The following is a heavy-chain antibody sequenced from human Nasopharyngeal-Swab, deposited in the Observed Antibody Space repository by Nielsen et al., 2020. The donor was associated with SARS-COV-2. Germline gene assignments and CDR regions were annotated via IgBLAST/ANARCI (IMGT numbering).Heavy chain of an antibody. D-gene: IGHD5-18*01. J-gene: IGHJ4*02. V-gene: IGHV4-61*02. Sequence: LRLSCTVSGGSISSGSYYWSWIRQPAGKGLEWIGRIYTSGSTNYNPSLKSRVTISVDTSKNQFSLKLSPVTAADTAVYYCARTNIQLWGFFFDYWGQGTLVTVSS. CDR1: GGSISSGSYY. CDR2: IYTSGST. CDR3: ARTNIQLWGFFFDY.